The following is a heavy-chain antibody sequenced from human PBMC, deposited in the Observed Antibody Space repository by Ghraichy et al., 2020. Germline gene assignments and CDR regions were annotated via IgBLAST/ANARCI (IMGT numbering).Heavy chain of an antibody. V-gene: IGHV1-18*01. CDR2: ITTSKGNT. J-gene: IGHJ5*02. CDR3: ARGINYFDP. CDR1: GYSFTNYG. D-gene: IGHD1-7*01. Sequence: ASVKVSCKTSGYSFTNYGITWVRQAPGQGLEWMGWITTSKGNTHSAQKLQGRVTMTKDTSTSTVYMELRSLTYDDTAVYYCARGINYFDPWGQGTLVTVSS.